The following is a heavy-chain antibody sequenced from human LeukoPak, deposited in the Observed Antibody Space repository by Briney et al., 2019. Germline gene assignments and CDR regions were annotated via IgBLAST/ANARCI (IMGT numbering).Heavy chain of an antibody. Sequence: PGGSLRLSCAASGFTFGSNAMSWVRQAPGKGLEWVSTIGGSGDKTFYADSVKGRFTISRDNSKNTLHLQMSSLRGEDTALYYCARRGDASSGWGDHDYWGQGALVTVSS. CDR2: IGGSGDKT. D-gene: IGHD6-19*01. CDR1: GFTFGSNA. J-gene: IGHJ4*02. V-gene: IGHV3-23*01. CDR3: ARRGDASSGWGDHDY.